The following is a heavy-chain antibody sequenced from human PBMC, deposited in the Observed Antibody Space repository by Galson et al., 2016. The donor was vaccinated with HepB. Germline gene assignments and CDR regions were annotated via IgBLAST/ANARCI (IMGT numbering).Heavy chain of an antibody. V-gene: IGHV3-53*01. CDR3: AREHVAGTFDY. CDR1: GFTVSTNY. J-gene: IGHJ4*02. D-gene: IGHD6-19*01. CDR2: TYNSGST. Sequence: SLRLSCAASGFTVSTNYMSWVRQAPGKGLEWLSLTYNSGSTYYADSVKGRFTISRDSSKNTLYLQMNSLRAEDTAVYYCAREHVAGTFDYWGQRTLVTVSS.